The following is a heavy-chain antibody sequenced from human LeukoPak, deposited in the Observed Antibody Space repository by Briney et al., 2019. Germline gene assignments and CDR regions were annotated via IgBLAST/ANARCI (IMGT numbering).Heavy chain of an antibody. V-gene: IGHV4-31*03. D-gene: IGHD5-12*01. CDR3: ARERLRLGLFDY. CDR2: IYNSGST. CDR1: GGSISSGAYY. J-gene: IGHJ4*02. Sequence: PSETLSLTCTVSGGSISSGAYYWSWIRQHPGKGLEWIGYIYNSGSTYYNPSLESRVTISVDTSKNQFSLKLSSVTAADTAVYYCARERLRLGLFDYWGQGTLVTVSS.